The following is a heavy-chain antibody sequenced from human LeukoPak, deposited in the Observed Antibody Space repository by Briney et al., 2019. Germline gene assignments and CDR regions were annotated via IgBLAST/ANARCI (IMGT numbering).Heavy chain of an antibody. V-gene: IGHV4-59*01. D-gene: IGHD6-13*01. CDR3: ARGGKMYSSSWYASNYYGMDV. CDR1: GGSISSYY. Sequence: SETLSLTCTVSGGSISSYYWSWIQQPPGKGLEWIGYIYYSGSTNYNPSLKSRVTISVDTSKNQFSLKLSSVTAADTAVYYCARGGKMYSSSWYASNYYGMDVWGQGTTVTVSS. J-gene: IGHJ6*02. CDR2: IYYSGST.